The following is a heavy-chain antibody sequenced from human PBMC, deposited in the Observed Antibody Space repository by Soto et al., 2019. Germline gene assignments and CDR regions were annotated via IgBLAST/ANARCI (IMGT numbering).Heavy chain of an antibody. CDR2: INHSGST. V-gene: IGHV4-34*01. J-gene: IGHJ5*02. D-gene: IGHD6-13*01. Sequence: SETLSLTCAVYGGSFSGYYWSWIRQPPGKGLEWIGEINHSGSTNYNPSLKSRVTISVDTSKNQFSLKLSSVTAADTAVYYCARGESIAAAGTGHPTPRWFDPWGQGTLVTVSS. CDR1: GGSFSGYY. CDR3: ARGESIAAAGTGHPTPRWFDP.